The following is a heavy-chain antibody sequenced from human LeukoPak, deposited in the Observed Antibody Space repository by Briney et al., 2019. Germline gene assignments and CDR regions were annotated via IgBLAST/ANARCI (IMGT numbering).Heavy chain of an antibody. J-gene: IGHJ4*02. CDR3: ARVTGGSHYYFDY. CDR2: IYYSGST. V-gene: IGHV4-31*03. D-gene: IGHD1-26*01. CDR1: GGSISSGGYY. Sequence: SETLSLTCTVSGGSISSGGYYWSWIRQHPGKGLEWIGYIYYSGSTYYNPSLKSRVTISVDTSKNQFSLKLSSVTAADTAVYYCARVTGGSHYYFDYWGQGTLVTVSS.